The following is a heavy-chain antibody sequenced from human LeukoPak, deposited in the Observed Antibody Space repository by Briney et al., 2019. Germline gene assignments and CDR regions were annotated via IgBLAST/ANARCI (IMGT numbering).Heavy chain of an antibody. CDR3: AKDIGAVAGTHYLDY. J-gene: IGHJ4*02. D-gene: IGHD6-19*01. V-gene: IGHV3-30*04. CDR2: ISYEGSNE. CDR1: GFTSSSYV. Sequence: GGSLRLSRAASGFTSSSYVMHWVRQAPGKGLEWVAIISYEGSNEYSADSLKGRLHIARDNSKNTLYLQMNSLRAEDTAVYYCAKDIGAVAGTHYLDYWGQGTLVTVSS.